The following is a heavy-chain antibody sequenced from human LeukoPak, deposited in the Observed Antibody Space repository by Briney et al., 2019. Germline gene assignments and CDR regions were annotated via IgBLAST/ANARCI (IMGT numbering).Heavy chain of an antibody. V-gene: IGHV1-2*02. CDR1: GYTFTGYY. Sequence: ASVKVSCKASGYTFTGYYMHWVPQAPGQGLEWMGWINPNSGGTSYAQKFQGRVTMTRDTSISTAYMELSRLRSDDTAVYYCAREGLAVAGDPFDYWGQGTLVTVSS. CDR3: AREGLAVAGDPFDY. CDR2: INPNSGGT. D-gene: IGHD6-19*01. J-gene: IGHJ4*02.